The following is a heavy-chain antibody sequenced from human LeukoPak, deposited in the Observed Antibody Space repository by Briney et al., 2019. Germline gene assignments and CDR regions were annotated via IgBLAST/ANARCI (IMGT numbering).Heavy chain of an antibody. Sequence: TPSETLSLTCTVSGVSISSYYWSWIRQPPGKGLEWIGYIYYSGSTNYNPSLKSRVTISVDTSKNQFSLKLSSVTAADTAVYYCARHRRYYDYFDYWGQGTLVTVSS. CDR1: GVSISSYY. V-gene: IGHV4-59*08. D-gene: IGHD1-26*01. J-gene: IGHJ4*02. CDR2: IYYSGST. CDR3: ARHRRYYDYFDY.